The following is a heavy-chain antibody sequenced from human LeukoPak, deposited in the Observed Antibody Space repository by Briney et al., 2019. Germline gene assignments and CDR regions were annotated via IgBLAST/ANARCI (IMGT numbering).Heavy chain of an antibody. CDR1: GFTFSGSA. CDR3: TSLNYYYDSSGYRPPYFDY. CDR2: IRSKANSYAT. Sequence: GGSLRLSCAASGFTFSGSAMHWVRQASGKGLEWVGLIRSKANSYATAYAASVKGRFTISRDDSKNTAYLQMNSLKTEDTAVYYCTSLNYYYDSSGYRPPYFDYWGQGTLVTVSS. J-gene: IGHJ4*02. D-gene: IGHD3-22*01. V-gene: IGHV3-73*01.